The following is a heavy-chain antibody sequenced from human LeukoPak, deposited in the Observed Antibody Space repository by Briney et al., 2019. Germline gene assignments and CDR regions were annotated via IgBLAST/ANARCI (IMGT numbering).Heavy chain of an antibody. CDR2: IYYRGTT. Sequence: PSETLSLTCIVSGASISSGSHYWNWIRQSPGRGLEWIGHIYYRGTTNYTPSLKSRVTISVDTSMNQFSLRPTSVTAADTAVYFCARSFYSSGWYTPLRWFDTWGQGALVTVSS. CDR3: ARSFYSSGWYTPLRWFDT. J-gene: IGHJ5*02. V-gene: IGHV4-61*01. CDR1: GASISSGSHY. D-gene: IGHD6-19*01.